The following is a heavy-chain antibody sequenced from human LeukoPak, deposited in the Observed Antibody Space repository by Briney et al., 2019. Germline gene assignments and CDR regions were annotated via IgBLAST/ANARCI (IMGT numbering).Heavy chain of an antibody. CDR1: GYIFTTYG. J-gene: IGHJ4*02. CDR3: ARGHSESSLSFLDF. Sequence: ASVKVSCKASGYIFTTYGFNWVRQAPGQGLEWMGWISAYNGDTQYAQKLQGRVTMTTDTSTRTAYLELRSLSSDDTAVYYCARGHSESSLSFLDFWGRGTLVTVSS. V-gene: IGHV1-18*01. CDR2: ISAYNGDT. D-gene: IGHD1-26*01.